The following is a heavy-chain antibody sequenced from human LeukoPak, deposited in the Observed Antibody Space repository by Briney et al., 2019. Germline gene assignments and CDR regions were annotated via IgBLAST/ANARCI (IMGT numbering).Heavy chain of an antibody. CDR2: ISYDGSNK. Sequence: GGSLRLSCAASGFTFSSYAMHWVRQAPGKGLEWVAVISYDGSNKYYADSVKGRFTIFRDNSKNTLCLQMNSLRAEDTAVYYCAKSSYYDSSGYYREYYFDHWGQGTLVTVSS. J-gene: IGHJ4*02. D-gene: IGHD3-22*01. V-gene: IGHV3-30-3*02. CDR1: GFTFSSYA. CDR3: AKSSYYDSSGYYREYYFDH.